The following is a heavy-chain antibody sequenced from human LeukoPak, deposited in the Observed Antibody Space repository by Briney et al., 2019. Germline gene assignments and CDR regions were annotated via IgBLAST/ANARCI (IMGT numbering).Heavy chain of an antibody. CDR3: AREDDWNYEDY. Sequence: GGSLRLSCAASGFTFSNYWMSWVRQAPGKGLEWVANIKQDGSERYYVNSVKGRFTISRDNAKNSLYLQMNSLRAEDTAIYFCAREDDWNYEDYWGQGTLVTVSS. CDR1: GFTFSNYW. V-gene: IGHV3-7*01. CDR2: IKQDGSER. J-gene: IGHJ4*02. D-gene: IGHD1-7*01.